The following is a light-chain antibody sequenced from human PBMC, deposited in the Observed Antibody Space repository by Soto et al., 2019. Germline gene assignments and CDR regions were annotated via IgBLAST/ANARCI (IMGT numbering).Light chain of an antibody. Sequence: QSALTQPASVSGSPGQSITISCTGTSSDVGAYNYVSWYQQHPGNAPKLMIYDVSNRPSGVSNRISGSKTGDTASLTISGLQAEDEADYYCSSYTSRHTYVFGTGTKRTVL. J-gene: IGLJ1*01. CDR3: SSYTSRHTYV. CDR2: DVS. V-gene: IGLV2-14*03. CDR1: SSDVGAYNY.